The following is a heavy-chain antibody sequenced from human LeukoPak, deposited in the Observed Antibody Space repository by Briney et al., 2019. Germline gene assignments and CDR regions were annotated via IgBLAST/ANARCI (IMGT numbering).Heavy chain of an antibody. V-gene: IGHV1-2*02. J-gene: IGHJ3*02. D-gene: IGHD6-13*01. CDR2: INPNSGGT. CDR1: GYTFTGYY. CDR3: ATLSHSSSWYRGAFDI. Sequence: GSVKVSCKASGYTFTGYYMHWVRQAPGQGLEWMGWINPNSGGTNYAQKFQGRVTMTRDTSISTAYMELSRLRSDDTAVYYCATLSHSSSWYRGAFDIWGQGTMVTASS.